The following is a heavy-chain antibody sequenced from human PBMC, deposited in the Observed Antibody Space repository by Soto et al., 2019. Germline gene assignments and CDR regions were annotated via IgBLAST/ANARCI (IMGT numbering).Heavy chain of an antibody. Sequence: ASVKVSCKASGYTFTSYAMHWVRQAPGQRLEWMGWINAGNGNTKYSQKFQGRVTITRDTSASTAYMELSSLRSEDTAVYYCARVPTYDFWRAYSPHYGMDVRGQGTTVTVSS. CDR2: INAGNGNT. CDR1: GYTFTSYA. J-gene: IGHJ6*02. CDR3: ARVPTYDFWRAYSPHYGMDV. D-gene: IGHD3-3*01. V-gene: IGHV1-3*01.